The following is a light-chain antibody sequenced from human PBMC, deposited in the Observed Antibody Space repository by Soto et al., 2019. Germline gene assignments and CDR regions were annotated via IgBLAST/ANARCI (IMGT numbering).Light chain of an antibody. Sequence: DIQMTQSPSSLSASVGDRVTITCRASQTSSSFVNWYRQKPGKAPELLIFAASALQSGVPSRFSGSGSGTDVTLTIRSLQPEDFATYYCQQTYITPWTFGPGTKVEIK. CDR2: AAS. CDR1: QTSSSF. V-gene: IGKV1-39*01. J-gene: IGKJ1*01. CDR3: QQTYITPWT.